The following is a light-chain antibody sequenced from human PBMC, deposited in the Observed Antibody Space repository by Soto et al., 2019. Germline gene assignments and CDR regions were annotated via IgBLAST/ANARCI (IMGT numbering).Light chain of an antibody. CDR1: SSDVGGYNY. CDR3: CSYAGSYTYV. J-gene: IGLJ1*01. CDR2: DVS. V-gene: IGLV2-11*01. Sequence: QSALTQPRSVSGSPGQSGTISCTGTSSDVGGYNYVSWYQQHPGKAPKLMIYDVSKRPSGVPDRFSGSKSGNTASLTISGIQAEDEADYYCCSYAGSYTYVFGTGTKLTVL.